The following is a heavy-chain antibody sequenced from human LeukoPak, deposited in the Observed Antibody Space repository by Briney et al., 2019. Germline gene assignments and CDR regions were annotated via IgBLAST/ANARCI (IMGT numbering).Heavy chain of an antibody. CDR1: GFIFSTYS. CDR3: ERDPNSGSSRWFDP. CDR2: ISSSGSYI. Sequence: GGSLRLXCAASGFIFSTYSMNWVRQAPGKGLEWVSSISSSGSYIYYVDSVKGRFTISRDNAKNSLYLQMNSLRVEDTAVYYCERDPNSGSSRWFDPWGQGTLVTVSS. D-gene: IGHD1-26*01. J-gene: IGHJ5*02. V-gene: IGHV3-21*01.